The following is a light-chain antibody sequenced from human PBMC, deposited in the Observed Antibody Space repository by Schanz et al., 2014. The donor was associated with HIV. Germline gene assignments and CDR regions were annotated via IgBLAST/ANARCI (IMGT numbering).Light chain of an antibody. CDR1: QTVSSSS. J-gene: IGKJ4*01. V-gene: IGKV3-20*01. CDR2: GAS. Sequence: EIVLTQSPDTLSLSPGERATLSCRASQTVSSSSLAWYQQKPGQSPRLLIYGASTRATGIPDRFSGSGSGTDFSLTISRLEPEDFAVYYCQQSGDSGGTFGGGTKVDMK. CDR3: QQSGDSGGT.